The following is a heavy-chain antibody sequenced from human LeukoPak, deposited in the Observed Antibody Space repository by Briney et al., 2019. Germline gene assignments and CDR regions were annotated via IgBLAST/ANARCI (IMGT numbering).Heavy chain of an antibody. CDR1: GGSISSSSYY. V-gene: IGHV4-39*01. CDR3: ARHGSSWYYFDY. D-gene: IGHD6-13*01. Sequence: SETLSLTCTVSGGSISSSSYYWGWIRQPPGKGLEWIGSIYYSGSTYYNPSLKSRVTISVDTSKSQFSLRLSSVTAADTAVYYCARHGSSWYYFDYWGQGTLVTVSS. J-gene: IGHJ4*02. CDR2: IYYSGST.